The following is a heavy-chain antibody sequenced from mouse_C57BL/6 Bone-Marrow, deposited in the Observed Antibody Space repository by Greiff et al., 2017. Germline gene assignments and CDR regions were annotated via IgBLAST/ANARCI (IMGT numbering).Heavy chain of an antibody. CDR1: GYTFTDYY. D-gene: IGHD1-1*01. CDR3: ARNPPFYYGSAWFAY. CDR2: INPYHGGT. V-gene: IGHV1-19*01. J-gene: IGHJ3*01. Sequence: VQLQQSGPVLVKPGASVKMSCKASGYTFTDYYMNWVKQSHGKSLEWIGVINPYHGGTSYNQKFKGKATLTVDKSSSTAYMEINSLTSEDSAVYYCARNPPFYYGSAWFAYWGQGTLVTVSA.